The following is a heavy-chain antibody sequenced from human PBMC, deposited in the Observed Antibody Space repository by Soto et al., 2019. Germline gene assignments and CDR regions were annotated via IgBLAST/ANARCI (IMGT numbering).Heavy chain of an antibody. CDR2: FDSGGST. V-gene: IGHV3-53*01. J-gene: IGHJ6*02. CDR3: ARVLSTRGYSYGGLKSGKDV. Sequence: GGSLRLSCAASGVSVISNYSSWVRQAPGTGLEWVSVFDSGGSTYHADSVKGRFTMSRDIAKNTVYLQINSLRAEAAAVYDCARVLSTRGYSYGGLKSGKDVWGQGTTVTVS. CDR1: GVSVISNY. D-gene: IGHD5-18*01.